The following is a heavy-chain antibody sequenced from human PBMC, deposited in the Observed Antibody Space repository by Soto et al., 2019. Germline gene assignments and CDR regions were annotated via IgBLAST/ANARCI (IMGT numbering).Heavy chain of an antibody. D-gene: IGHD3-10*01. CDR2: ISWDGGST. CDR3: TRGPRPISTGTGAY. V-gene: IGHV3-43*01. Sequence: PGGSLRLSCAASGFTFDDYTMHWVRQAPGKGLEWVSLISWDGGSTYYADSVKGRFTISRDNSKNSLYLQMNSLRTEDTALYYCTRGPRPISTGTGAYWGQGTQVTVSS. CDR1: GFTFDDYT. J-gene: IGHJ4*02.